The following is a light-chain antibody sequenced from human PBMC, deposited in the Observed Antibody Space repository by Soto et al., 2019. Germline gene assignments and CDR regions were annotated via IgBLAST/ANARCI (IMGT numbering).Light chain of an antibody. CDR1: SSDVGRYNY. V-gene: IGLV2-8*01. Sequence: QSVLTQPPSASGPPGQSVTISCTGTSSDVGRYNYISWYQQRPGKARKLIIYEVSKRPSGVRDRLSGFKYGNTASLTVSGLQAADEADSYCSSYAGSSRYVIGTGTKVIVL. J-gene: IGLJ1*01. CDR3: SSYAGSSRYV. CDR2: EVS.